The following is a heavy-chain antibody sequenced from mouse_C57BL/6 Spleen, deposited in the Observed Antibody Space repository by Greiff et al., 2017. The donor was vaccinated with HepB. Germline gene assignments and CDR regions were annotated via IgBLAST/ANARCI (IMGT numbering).Heavy chain of an antibody. V-gene: IGHV1-61*01. CDR1: GYTFTSYW. D-gene: IGHD1-1*01. CDR3: AREGTTGSSYYFDY. CDR2: IYPSDSET. Sequence: QVQLKQPGAELVRPGSSVKLSCKASGYTFTSYWMDWVKQRPGQGLEWIGNIYPSDSETHYNQKFKDKATLTVDKSSSTAYMQLSSLTSEDSAVYYCAREGTTGSSYYFDYWGQGTTLTVSS. J-gene: IGHJ2*01.